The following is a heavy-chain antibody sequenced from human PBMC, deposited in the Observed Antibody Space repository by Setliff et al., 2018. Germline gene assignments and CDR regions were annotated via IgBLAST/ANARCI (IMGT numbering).Heavy chain of an antibody. J-gene: IGHJ4*02. Sequence: GGSLRLSCAASGFTFSNAWMSWVRQAPGKGLEWVAFIEFDGTKIYYADSVKGRFTISRDNSKNTLSLQMHSLRVEDTAFYYCAKVLSLVGASDHWGQGTLVTVSS. CDR2: IEFDGTKI. CDR1: GFTFSNAW. CDR3: AKVLSLVGASDH. V-gene: IGHV3-30*02. D-gene: IGHD1-26*01.